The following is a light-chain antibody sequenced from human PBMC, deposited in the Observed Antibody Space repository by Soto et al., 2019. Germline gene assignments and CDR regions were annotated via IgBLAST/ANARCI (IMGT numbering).Light chain of an antibody. Sequence: DIQMTQSPSSLFASVGGRVTITFRASQSISTYFNWYQQKPGKAPKLLIYAASSLQSGVPSRFSGSGSGTDFTLTISSLQPEDFATYYCQQSYRTPVTFGQGTLLEIK. CDR1: QSISTY. CDR2: AAS. V-gene: IGKV1-39*01. CDR3: QQSYRTPVT. J-gene: IGKJ5*01.